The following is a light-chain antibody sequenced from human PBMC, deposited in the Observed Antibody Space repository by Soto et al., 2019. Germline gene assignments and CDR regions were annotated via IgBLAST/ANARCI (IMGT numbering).Light chain of an antibody. Sequence: DIQMTQSPSSLSASVGDRVTITCRASQSISSYLNWYQQKPGKAPKLLIYAASSLQSGVPPRFSGSGSGTDFTLTISSLQHEDFATYFCQQSYNIPRATFGQGTKVAI. CDR2: AAS. V-gene: IGKV1-39*01. J-gene: IGKJ1*01. CDR1: QSISSY. CDR3: QQSYNIPRAT.